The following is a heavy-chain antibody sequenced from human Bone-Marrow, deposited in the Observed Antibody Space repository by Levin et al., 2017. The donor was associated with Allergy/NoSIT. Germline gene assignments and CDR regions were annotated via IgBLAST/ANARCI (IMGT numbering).Heavy chain of an antibody. J-gene: IGHJ5*02. D-gene: IGHD6-13*01. CDR3: VKVARDDQLVLDS. CDR2: ISSDGKYI. CDR1: EFPFNNYG. Sequence: HPGGSLRLSCEGSEFPFNNYGLHWVRQAPGKGLEWVAVISSDGKYIYYADSVKGRFSISRDNSRNTLYVQMTNLRHDDTGVYYCVKVARDDQLVLDSWGQGTLVTVSS. V-gene: IGHV3-30*18.